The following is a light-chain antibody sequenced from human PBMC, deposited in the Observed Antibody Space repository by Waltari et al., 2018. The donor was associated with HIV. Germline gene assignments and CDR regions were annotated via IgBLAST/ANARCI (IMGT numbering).Light chain of an antibody. J-gene: IGKJ1*01. CDR1: PSISSW. CDR3: QQYNSYPWT. V-gene: IGKV1-5*03. Sequence: DIHMTQSPSTLSASVGDRVTITCRASPSISSWLAWYQQKPGKAPKLLIYKASSLESGVPSRFSGSGSGTEFTLTISSLQPDDFATYYCQQYNSYPWTFGQGTKVEIK. CDR2: KAS.